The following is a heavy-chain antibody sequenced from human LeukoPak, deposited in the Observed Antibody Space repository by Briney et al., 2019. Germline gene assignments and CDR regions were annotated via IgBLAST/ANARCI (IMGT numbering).Heavy chain of an antibody. Sequence: LIGSIYYSGTTYYNPSLKSRVTISVDKSKNEFSLKLSSVTAADTAVYYCARHEPYYYYMDVWGKGTTVTVSS. CDR2: IYYSGTT. J-gene: IGHJ6*03. D-gene: IGHD1-14*01. CDR3: ARHEPYYYYMDV. V-gene: IGHV4-39*01.